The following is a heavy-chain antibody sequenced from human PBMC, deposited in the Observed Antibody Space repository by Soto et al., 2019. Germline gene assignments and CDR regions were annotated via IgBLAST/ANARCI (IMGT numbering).Heavy chain of an antibody. CDR3: STGNWRSRY. CDR1: GGSFSGYY. D-gene: IGHD1-20*01. J-gene: IGHJ4*02. CDR2: INHSGST. Sequence: QVQLQQWGAGLLKPSETLSLTCAVYGGSFSGYYWHWIRQPPGKGLEWIGEINHSGSTNYNPSLKSRVTISADTSKNQVSLKLSSVAAADTAVYYCSTGNWRSRYWDQGTLVTVSS. V-gene: IGHV4-34*01.